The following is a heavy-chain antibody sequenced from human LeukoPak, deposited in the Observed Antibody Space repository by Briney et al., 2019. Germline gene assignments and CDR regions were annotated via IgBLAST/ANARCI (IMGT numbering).Heavy chain of an antibody. J-gene: IGHJ4*02. D-gene: IGHD1-26*01. CDR3: ARGVFIVGFDY. Sequence: GASVKVSCKASGYTFTSYDINWVRQATGQGLEWMGWMNPNSGNTGYAQKFQGRVTMTRNTSISTAYMELSRLRSEDTAVYYSARGVFIVGFDYWGQGTLVTVSS. CDR2: MNPNSGNT. CDR1: GYTFTSYD. V-gene: IGHV1-8*01.